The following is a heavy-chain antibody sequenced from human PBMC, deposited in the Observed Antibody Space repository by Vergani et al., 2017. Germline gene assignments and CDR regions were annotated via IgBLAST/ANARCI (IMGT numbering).Heavy chain of an antibody. CDR1: GFTFSSYS. CDR2: ISSSSSTI. V-gene: IGHV3-48*02. CDR3: ARVWSPTVDYYYYGMDV. D-gene: IGHD4-23*01. J-gene: IGHJ6*02. Sequence: EVQLVESGGGLVQPGGSLRLSCAASGFTFSSYSMNWVRQAPGKGLEWVSYISSSSSTIYYADSVKGRFTISRDNAKNSLYLQMNSLRDEDTAVYYCARVWSPTVDYYYYGMDVWGQGTTVTVSS.